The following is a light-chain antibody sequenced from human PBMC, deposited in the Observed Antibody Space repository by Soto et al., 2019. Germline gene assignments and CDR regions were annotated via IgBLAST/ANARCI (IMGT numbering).Light chain of an antibody. CDR2: DAS. Sequence: EIQLTQSPSTLSLSPGERVTLSCRASQSVSSCLAWYHQKPGQAPRLLIYDASNRATGIPSRFSGSGSGTDFTITISSLVHADFAVYYCQQRSNSPPTFGQGTKVEIK. J-gene: IGKJ1*01. V-gene: IGKV3-11*01. CDR1: QSVSSC. CDR3: QQRSNSPPT.